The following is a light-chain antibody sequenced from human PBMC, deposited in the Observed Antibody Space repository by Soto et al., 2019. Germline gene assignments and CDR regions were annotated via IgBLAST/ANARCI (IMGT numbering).Light chain of an antibody. Sequence: IVMTQSPDSLAVSLGERATINCKSSQSVLYSSNNKNYLAWYRQKPGQPPKLLIYWASIRESGVPDRISGSGSGTDFTLTISSLQAEDVAIYYCQQYYSTPPYTFGQGTKLRSN. CDR2: WAS. CDR1: QSVLYSSNNKNY. V-gene: IGKV4-1*01. J-gene: IGKJ2*01. CDR3: QQYYSTPPYT.